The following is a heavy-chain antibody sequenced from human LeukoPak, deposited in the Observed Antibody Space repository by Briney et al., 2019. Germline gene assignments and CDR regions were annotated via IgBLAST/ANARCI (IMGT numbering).Heavy chain of an antibody. V-gene: IGHV3-23*01. D-gene: IGHD4-11*01. CDR2: INYSGGHK. Sequence: GGSLRLSCVASGFTFKNCAMSWVRQAPGKGLEWVSGINYSGGHKYYADSVKGRFTISRDSSKNTLSLQMNSLTTGDTAVYYCAKDDSMTLDHFDYWGQGALVTVSS. CDR3: AKDDSMTLDHFDY. J-gene: IGHJ4*02. CDR1: GFTFKNCA.